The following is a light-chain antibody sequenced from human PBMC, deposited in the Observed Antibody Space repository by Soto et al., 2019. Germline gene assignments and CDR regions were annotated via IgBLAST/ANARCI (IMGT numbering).Light chain of an antibody. Sequence: DIQMTQSPSTLSASVGDRVTITCRASQTISTWLAWYQQKPGKAPKLLIYKASILESGVPSRFSGSGSGTDFTLTISCLQSEDFATYYCQQYYSYPTFGQGTKVDIK. CDR1: QTISTW. J-gene: IGKJ1*01. CDR3: QQYYSYPT. CDR2: KAS. V-gene: IGKV1-5*03.